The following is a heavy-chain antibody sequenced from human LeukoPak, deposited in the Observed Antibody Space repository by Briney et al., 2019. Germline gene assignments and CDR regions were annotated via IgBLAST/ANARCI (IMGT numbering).Heavy chain of an antibody. J-gene: IGHJ3*02. D-gene: IGHD3-22*01. Sequence: GEALQISCEGSGYSFTNYWIGWVRQMREKGLEWMGIIHPDSDIKYTPSLQGQGTISADTSISPAYLQWSSLKASDTAIYYCARRPLRSDTSASSFLGAFDIWGQGTMVTVSS. V-gene: IGHV5-51*01. CDR2: IHPDSDI. CDR1: GYSFTNYW. CDR3: ARRPLRSDTSASSFLGAFDI.